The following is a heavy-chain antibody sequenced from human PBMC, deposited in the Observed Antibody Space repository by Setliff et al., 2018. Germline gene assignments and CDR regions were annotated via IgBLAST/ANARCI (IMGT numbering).Heavy chain of an antibody. CDR2: INPSSGGT. CDR1: RYTFNDYY. CDR3: ARAEYTSSSLYYYMDV. J-gene: IGHJ6*03. Sequence: GASVKVSCKAFRYTFNDYYIHWVRQTPGQGLEWMGRINPSSGGTDDAQNFLGRVTMTRDTAISTAYLELSRLTSDYSAVYYCARAEYTSSSLYYYMDVWGKGTTVTVSS. V-gene: IGHV1-2*06. D-gene: IGHD6-6*01.